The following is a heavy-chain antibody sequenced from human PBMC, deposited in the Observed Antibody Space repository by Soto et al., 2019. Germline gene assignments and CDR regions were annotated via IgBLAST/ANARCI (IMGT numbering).Heavy chain of an antibody. Sequence: AGGSLRLSCAASGFTFSSYGMHWVRQAPGKGLEWVAVISYDGSNKYYADSVKGRFTISRDNSKNTLYLQMNSLRAEDTAVYYCAKDLLLTTVVTGVPDYYYGMDVWGQGTTVTVSS. CDR2: ISYDGSNK. D-gene: IGHD4-17*01. J-gene: IGHJ6*02. CDR1: GFTFSSYG. V-gene: IGHV3-30*18. CDR3: AKDLLLTTVVTGVPDYYYGMDV.